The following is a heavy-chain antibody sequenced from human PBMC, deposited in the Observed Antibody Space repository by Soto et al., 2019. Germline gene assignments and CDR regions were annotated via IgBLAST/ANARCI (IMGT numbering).Heavy chain of an antibody. Sequence: PAGSLKISCQGSGYSFIIYWITWVRQMPGKGLQWMGNIDPSDSYTKYSPSFQGHVTISVDKSISTAYLQWSSLKASDTAIYYCARISAAGVLNWFDPWGQGNLVTVSS. V-gene: IGHV5-10-1*01. CDR1: GYSFIIYW. D-gene: IGHD6-13*01. CDR2: IDPSDSYT. CDR3: ARISAAGVLNWFDP. J-gene: IGHJ5*02.